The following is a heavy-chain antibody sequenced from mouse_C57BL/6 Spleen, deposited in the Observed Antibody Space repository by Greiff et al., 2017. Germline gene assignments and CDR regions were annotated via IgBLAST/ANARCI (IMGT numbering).Heavy chain of an antibody. V-gene: IGHV1-80*01. Sequence: QVQLQQSGAELVKPGASVKISCKASGYAFSSYWMNWVKQRPGKGLEWIGQIYPGDGDTNYNGKFKGKATLTADKSSSTAYMQLSSLTSENSAVYFCARGNYGSSPWFAYWGKGTLVTVSA. J-gene: IGHJ3*01. CDR3: ARGNYGSSPWFAY. CDR1: GYAFSSYW. CDR2: IYPGDGDT. D-gene: IGHD1-1*01.